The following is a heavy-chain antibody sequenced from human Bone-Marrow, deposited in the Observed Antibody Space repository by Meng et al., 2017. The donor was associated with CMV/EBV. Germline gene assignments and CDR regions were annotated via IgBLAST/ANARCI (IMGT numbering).Heavy chain of an antibody. CDR1: GFTFSSYW. D-gene: IGHD6-19*01. V-gene: IGHV3-74*01. Sequence: GESLKISCAASGFTFSSYWMHWVRQAPGKGLVWVSRINSDGSSTSYADSVKGRFTISRDNAKNTLCLQMNSLRAEDTAVYYCARGSGLNNWFDPWGQGTLVTVS. CDR2: INSDGSST. CDR3: ARGSGLNNWFDP. J-gene: IGHJ5*02.